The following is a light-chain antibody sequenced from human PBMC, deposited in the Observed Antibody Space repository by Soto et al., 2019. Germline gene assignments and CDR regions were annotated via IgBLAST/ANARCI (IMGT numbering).Light chain of an antibody. J-gene: IGLJ2*01. CDR3: CSYAGSTTVV. CDR2: EDT. V-gene: IGLV2-23*01. CDR1: SSDVGGYNL. Sequence: QSALTQPASVSGSPGQSITISCTGTSSDVGGYNLVSWYQQRPGKAPKLMIYEDTKRPSGVSNRFSGSKSGNTASLTISGLQAEDEADYYCCSYAGSTTVVFGGGTKLTVL.